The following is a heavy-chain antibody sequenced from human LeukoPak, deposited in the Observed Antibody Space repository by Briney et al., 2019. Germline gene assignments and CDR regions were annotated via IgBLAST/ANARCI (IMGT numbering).Heavy chain of an antibody. CDR3: ARDEDYDSSGYRFDY. CDR1: GFTFSSYG. CDR2: ISYDGSNK. V-gene: IGHV3-30*05. Sequence: GRSLRLSCAASGFTFSSYGMHWVRQAPGKGLEWVAVISYDGSNKYYADSVKGRFTISRDNSKNTLYLQMNSLRAEDTAVYYCARDEDYDSSGYRFDYWGQGTLVTVSS. D-gene: IGHD3-22*01. J-gene: IGHJ4*02.